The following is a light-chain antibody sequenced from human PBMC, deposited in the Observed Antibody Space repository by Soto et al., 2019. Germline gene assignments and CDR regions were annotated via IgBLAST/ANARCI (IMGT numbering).Light chain of an antibody. V-gene: IGLV1-47*01. Sequence: QSVVTQPPSASGTPGQRVTLTCSGSSSNIEVNYVYWYHQVPGTAPRLLIYRNDQRPSGVPDRFSGSKSGASASLTISALRSEDEGVYYCTIWDDRLRGRLFGGGTKLTVL. CDR2: RND. CDR1: SSNIEVNY. J-gene: IGLJ2*01. CDR3: TIWDDRLRGRL.